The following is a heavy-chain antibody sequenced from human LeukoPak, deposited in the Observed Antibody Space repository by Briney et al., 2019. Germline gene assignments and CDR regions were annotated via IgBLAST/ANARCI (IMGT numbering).Heavy chain of an antibody. V-gene: IGHV1-18*01. D-gene: IGHD2-21*02. J-gene: IGHJ5*02. CDR3: ARGGSCGGDCYSWFDP. CDR1: GYTFTSYG. Sequence: ASVRVSCTASGYTFTSYGISWVRQAPGQGLEWMGWISAYNGNTNYAQKLQGRVTMTTDTSTSTAYMELRSLRSDDTAVYYCARGGSCGGDCYSWFDPWGQGNLVTVSS. CDR2: ISAYNGNT.